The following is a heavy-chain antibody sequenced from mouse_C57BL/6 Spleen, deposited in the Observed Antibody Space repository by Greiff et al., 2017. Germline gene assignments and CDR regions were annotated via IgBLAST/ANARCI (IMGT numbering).Heavy chain of an antibody. J-gene: IGHJ2*01. D-gene: IGHD1-1*01. Sequence: VQGVESGAELARPGASVKMSCKASGYTFTSYTMHWVKQRPGQGLEWIGYINPSSGYTKYNQKFKDKATLTADKSSSTAYMQLSSLTSEDSAVYYCARREGGYYGSSPLDYWGQGTTLTVSS. CDR2: INPSSGYT. CDR3: ARREGGYYGSSPLDY. V-gene: IGHV1-4*01. CDR1: GYTFTSYT.